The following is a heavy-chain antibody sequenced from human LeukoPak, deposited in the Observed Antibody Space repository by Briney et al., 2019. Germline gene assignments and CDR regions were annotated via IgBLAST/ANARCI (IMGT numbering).Heavy chain of an antibody. J-gene: IGHJ3*02. D-gene: IGHD1-26*01. CDR1: GGSISSGGYY. Sequence: PSETLSLTCAVSGGSISSGGYYWSWIRQPPGKGLEWIGYIYYSGSTNYNPSLKSRVTISVDTSKNQLSLKLSSVTAADTAVYYCARARVVGAVDAFDIWGQGTMVTVSS. CDR2: IYYSGST. CDR3: ARARVVGAVDAFDI. V-gene: IGHV4-61*08.